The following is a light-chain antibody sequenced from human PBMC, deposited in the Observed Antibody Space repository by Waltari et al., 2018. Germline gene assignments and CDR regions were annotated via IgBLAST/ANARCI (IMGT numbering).Light chain of an antibody. CDR3: AAWDDSLGGHVV. V-gene: IGLV1-47*01. CDR1: DSNIGNNY. J-gene: IGLJ2*01. Sequence: QSVLTQPPSASGTPGQRVTISCSGSDSNIGNNYVYWYQHVPGLAPKLLIYRSNPWPSGVPDRFTGSKSGTSASLVISGLRSEDEADYYCAAWDDSLGGHVVFGGGTKVTVL. CDR2: RSN.